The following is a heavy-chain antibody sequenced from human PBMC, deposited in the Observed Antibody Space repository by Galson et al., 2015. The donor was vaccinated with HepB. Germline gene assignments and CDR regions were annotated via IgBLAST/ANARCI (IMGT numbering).Heavy chain of an antibody. J-gene: IGHJ4*02. CDR2: IKQDGSEK. CDR1: EFTFSIYW. Sequence: SLRLSCAASEFTFSIYWMSWVRQAPGTGLEWVATIKQDGSEKYYVDSVKGRFTISRDNAKNSLYLQMNSLRAEDTAVYYCARAGYCSTTTCYTGRYFDSWGQGTLVTVSS. D-gene: IGHD2-2*02. CDR3: ARAGYCSTTTCYTGRYFDS. V-gene: IGHV3-7*03.